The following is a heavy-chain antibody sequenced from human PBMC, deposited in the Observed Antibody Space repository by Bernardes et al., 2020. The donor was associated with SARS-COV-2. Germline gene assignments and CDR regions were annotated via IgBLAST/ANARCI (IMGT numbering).Heavy chain of an antibody. CDR1: GFTFSSYA. V-gene: IGHV3-23*01. J-gene: IGHJ4*02. CDR2: ISGSGGST. Sequence: GWSLRLSCAASGFTFSSYAMSWVRQAPGKGLEWVSAISGSGGSTYYADSVKGRFTISRDNSKNTLYLQMNSLRAEDTAVYYCAKDFIRNDILTGYNYWGQGTLVTVSS. CDR3: AKDFIRNDILTGYNY. D-gene: IGHD3-9*01.